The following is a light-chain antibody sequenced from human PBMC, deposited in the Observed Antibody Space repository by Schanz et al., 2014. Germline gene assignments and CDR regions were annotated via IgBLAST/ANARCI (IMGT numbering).Light chain of an antibody. Sequence: DIQMTQSPSSVSASVGDRVTIACRASQSISSWLAWYQQKPGEAPKLLIYDASILESGVPSRFSGSGSGAEFTLTISSLQPDDFATYYCQQYHTYPYTFGQGTNLEIK. J-gene: IGKJ2*01. V-gene: IGKV1-5*01. CDR1: QSISSW. CDR2: DAS. CDR3: QQYHTYPYT.